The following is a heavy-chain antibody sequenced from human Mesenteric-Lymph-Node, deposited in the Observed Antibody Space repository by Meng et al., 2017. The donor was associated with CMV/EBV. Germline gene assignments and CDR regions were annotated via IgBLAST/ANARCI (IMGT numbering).Heavy chain of an antibody. CDR2: IYYSGST. Sequence: GSLRLSCTVSGGSVSSGSYYWSWIRQPPGKGLEWIGYIYYSGSTNYNPSLKSRVTISVDTSKNQFSLKLSSVTAADTAVYYCARGYDFWNDYYTSYFDYWGQGTLVTVSS. V-gene: IGHV4-61*01. D-gene: IGHD3-3*01. CDR1: GGSVSSGSYY. CDR3: ARGYDFWNDYYTSYFDY. J-gene: IGHJ4*02.